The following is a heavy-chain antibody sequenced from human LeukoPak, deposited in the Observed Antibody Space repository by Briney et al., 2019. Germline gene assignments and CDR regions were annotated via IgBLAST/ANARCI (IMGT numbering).Heavy chain of an antibody. V-gene: IGHV1-69-2*01. CDR1: GYTLTDYY. CDR2: INTQDGET. CDR3: AADCGEYEVNFDC. D-gene: IGHD4-17*01. J-gene: IGHJ4*02. Sequence: ASVKVSCKVSGYTLTDYYMHWLQQAPRKGLEWMGLINTQDGETMYADKFQGRVTITADTSTDTAYMELSSLKSEDTAVDCAADCGEYEVNFDCWGQGTLVTVSS.